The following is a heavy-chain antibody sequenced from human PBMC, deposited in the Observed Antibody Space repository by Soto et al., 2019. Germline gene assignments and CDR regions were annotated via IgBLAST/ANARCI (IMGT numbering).Heavy chain of an antibody. Sequence: PSETLSLTCTVSGGSISSYYWSWIRQPPGKGLEWIGYIYYSGSTNYNPSLKSRVTISVDTSKNQFSLTLSSVTAADTAVYYCARSIAARPADWFDPWGQGTLVTVSS. CDR3: ARSIAARPADWFDP. CDR2: IYYSGST. J-gene: IGHJ5*02. V-gene: IGHV4-59*08. D-gene: IGHD6-6*01. CDR1: GGSISSYY.